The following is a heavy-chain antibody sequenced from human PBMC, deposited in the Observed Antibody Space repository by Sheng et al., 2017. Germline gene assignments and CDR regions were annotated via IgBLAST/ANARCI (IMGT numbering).Heavy chain of an antibody. D-gene: IGHD3-9*01. Sequence: QLQLQESGPGLVKPSETLSLTCTVSGGAISSSSYYWGWIRQPPGKGLEWIGTIYYSGSTYYNPSLKSRVTISVDTSKRQFSLKLSSVTAADTAVYYCAKLDEYYDSLTGYYLYYFDYWGQGSLVTV. CDR1: GGAISSSSYY. V-gene: IGHV4-39*07. J-gene: IGHJ4*02. CDR2: IYYSGST. CDR3: AKLDEYYDSLTGYYLYYFDY.